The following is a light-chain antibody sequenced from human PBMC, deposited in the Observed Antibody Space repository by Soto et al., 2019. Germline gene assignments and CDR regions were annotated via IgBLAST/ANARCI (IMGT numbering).Light chain of an antibody. J-gene: IGKJ4*01. CDR2: GAS. CDR3: QQYNNWPRT. Sequence: EIVMTQSPATLSVSPGERATLSCRASQSVSSNLAWYQQKPGQPLRLLIYGASTRATGIPARFGGSGSGTEFTLSISSLQSEDFAVYHCQQYNNWPRTFGGGTKVEIK. V-gene: IGKV3-15*01. CDR1: QSVSSN.